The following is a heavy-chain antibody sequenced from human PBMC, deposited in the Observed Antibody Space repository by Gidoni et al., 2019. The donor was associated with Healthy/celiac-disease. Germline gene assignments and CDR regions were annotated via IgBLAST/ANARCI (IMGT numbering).Heavy chain of an antibody. Sequence: EVQLLESGGALVQPGGSLRLSCAASGFTFSSYAMSWVRQAPGKGLEWVSAISGSGGSTYYADSVKGRFTISRDNSKNTLYLQMNSLRAEDTAVYYCAKASTIFGVVIGLDYWGQGTLVTVSS. J-gene: IGHJ4*02. CDR2: ISGSGGST. D-gene: IGHD3-3*01. CDR1: GFTFSSYA. CDR3: AKASTIFGVVIGLDY. V-gene: IGHV3-23*01.